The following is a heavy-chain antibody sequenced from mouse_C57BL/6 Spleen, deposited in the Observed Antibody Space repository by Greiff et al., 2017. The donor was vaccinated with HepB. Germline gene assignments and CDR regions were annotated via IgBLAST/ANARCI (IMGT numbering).Heavy chain of an antibody. V-gene: IGHV1-69*01. Sequence: VQLQQPGAELVMPGASVKLSCKASGYTFTSYCMHWVKQRPGQGLEWIGEIDPSDSYTNYNQKFKGKSTLTVDKSSSTAYMQLSSLTSEDSAVYYCARSGSSYDYFDYWGQGTTLTVSS. CDR3: ARSGSSYDYFDY. D-gene: IGHD1-1*01. CDR1: GYTFTSYC. CDR2: IDPSDSYT. J-gene: IGHJ2*01.